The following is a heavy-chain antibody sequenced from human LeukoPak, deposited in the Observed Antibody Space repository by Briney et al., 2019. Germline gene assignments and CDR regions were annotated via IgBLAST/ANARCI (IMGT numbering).Heavy chain of an antibody. J-gene: IGHJ3*02. V-gene: IGHV3-7*01. D-gene: IGHD3-22*01. CDR1: GFTFSSYW. CDR2: IKQDGSEK. Sequence: PGGSLRLSCAASGFTFSSYWMSWVRQAPGKGLEWVANIKQDGSEKYYVDSVKGRFPISRDNAKNSLYLQMNSLRDEDTAVYYCARDLGSSGYHDAFDIWGQGTMVTVSS. CDR3: ARDLGSSGYHDAFDI.